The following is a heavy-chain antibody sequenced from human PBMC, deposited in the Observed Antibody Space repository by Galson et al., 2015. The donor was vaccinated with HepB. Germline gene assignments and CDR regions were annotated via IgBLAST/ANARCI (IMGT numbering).Heavy chain of an antibody. D-gene: IGHD2-15*01. CDR1: GYTFSTYS. J-gene: IGHJ5*02. CDR2: ISAYNRRT. CDR3: ARGALVVGVAATLNNWFDP. Sequence: SVKVSCKVSGYTFSTYSVTWVRQAPGQGLEWMGWISAYNRRTNYAQKFQGRVSMTTDTSTSTVCMELRRLRSDDTAIYYCARGALVVGVAATLNNWFDPWGQGTLVTVSS. V-gene: IGHV1-18*01.